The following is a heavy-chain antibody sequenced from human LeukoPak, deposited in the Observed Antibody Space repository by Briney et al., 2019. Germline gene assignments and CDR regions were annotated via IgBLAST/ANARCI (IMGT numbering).Heavy chain of an antibody. V-gene: IGHV4-39*07. CDR2: IDYSGNT. CDR1: GDSFSSSSYY. J-gene: IGHJ6*03. D-gene: IGHD3-10*01. CDR3: ARIIWFGASFYQYYYMDV. Sequence: PSETLSLTCAVSGDSFSSSSYYWGWIRQPPGKGLEWIGSIDYSGNTYYNPSLKSRVTIPVDTSKNQFSLKLSSVTAADTALYYCARIIWFGASFYQYYYMDVWGKGTTVTVSS.